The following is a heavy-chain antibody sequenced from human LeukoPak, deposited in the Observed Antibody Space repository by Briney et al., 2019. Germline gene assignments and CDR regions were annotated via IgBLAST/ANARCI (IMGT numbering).Heavy chain of an antibody. Sequence: GGSLRLSCAASGFTFSSYGMHWVRQAPGKGLEWVAFIRYDGSNKYYADSVKGRFTISRDNSKITLYLQMNSLRAEDTAVYYCAKDHSLYYDFWSGYYGGYFQHWGQGTLVTVSS. CDR3: AKDHSLYYDFWSGYYGGYFQH. D-gene: IGHD3-3*01. CDR2: IRYDGSNK. V-gene: IGHV3-30*02. J-gene: IGHJ1*01. CDR1: GFTFSSYG.